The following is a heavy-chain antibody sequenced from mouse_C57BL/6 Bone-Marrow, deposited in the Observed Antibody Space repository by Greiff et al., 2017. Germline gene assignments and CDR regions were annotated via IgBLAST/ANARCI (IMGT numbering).Heavy chain of an antibody. CDR3: ARSIYDGYYGAMDY. Sequence: VQLQQSGPELVKPGASVKISCKASGYAFSSSWMNWVKQRPGKGLEWIGRIYPGDGDTNYNGKFKGKATLTADKSSSTAYMQLSSLTSEDSAVYFCARSIYDGYYGAMDYWGQGTSVTVSS. CDR2: IYPGDGDT. CDR1: GYAFSSSW. J-gene: IGHJ4*01. V-gene: IGHV1-82*01. D-gene: IGHD2-3*01.